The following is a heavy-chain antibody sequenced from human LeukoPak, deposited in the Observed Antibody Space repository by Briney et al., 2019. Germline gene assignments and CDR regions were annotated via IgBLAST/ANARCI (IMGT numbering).Heavy chain of an antibody. CDR3: ARVRASQATVVYYFDY. J-gene: IGHJ4*02. CDR2: IYHSGST. Sequence: SQTLSLTCTVSGGSISSGGYYWSWIRQPPGKGLEWIGYIYHSGSTYYNPSLKSRVTISVDRSKNQFSLKLSSVTAADTAVYYCARVRASQATVVYYFDYWGQGTLVTVSS. CDR1: GGSISSGGYY. V-gene: IGHV4-30-2*01. D-gene: IGHD4-23*01.